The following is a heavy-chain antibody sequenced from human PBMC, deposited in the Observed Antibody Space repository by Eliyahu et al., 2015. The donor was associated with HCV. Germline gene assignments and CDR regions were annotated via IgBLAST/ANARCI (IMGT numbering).Heavy chain of an antibody. Sequence: QVQLREWGVRLLKPSETLSRTCAVYGGSFSVYYWSWIRQPPGKGLEWIGEINHSGSTNYNPSLKSRVTISVDTSKNQFSLKLKSVTAADTAVYYCARGKTYYLDYWGQGTLITVSS. J-gene: IGHJ4*02. CDR2: INHSGST. CDR1: GGSFSVYY. V-gene: IGHV4-34*01. CDR3: ARGKTYYLDY.